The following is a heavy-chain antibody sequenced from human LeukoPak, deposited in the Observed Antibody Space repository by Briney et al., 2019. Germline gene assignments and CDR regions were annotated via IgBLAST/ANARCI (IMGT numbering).Heavy chain of an antibody. CDR3: AVEQQLGQPNPYYFDY. V-gene: IGHV1-69*13. CDR2: IIPIFGTA. Sequence: GASVKVSCKASGGTFSSYAISWVRQAPGQGLEWMGGIIPIFGTANYAQKFQGRVTITADESTSTAYMELSSLRSEDTAVYYCAVEQQLGQPNPYYFDYWGQGTLVTVSS. CDR1: GGTFSSYA. D-gene: IGHD6-13*01. J-gene: IGHJ4*02.